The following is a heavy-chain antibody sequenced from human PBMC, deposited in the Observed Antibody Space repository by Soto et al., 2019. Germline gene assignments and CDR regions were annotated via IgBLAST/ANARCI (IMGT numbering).Heavy chain of an antibody. V-gene: IGHV4-59*03. CDR3: VSSRSAIYGDALDV. Sequence: PSETLSLTCSVSGGSISSYFRNWLRQPPGKGLEWIGYIYDDGTTDYNPSLKSRVTILLDMSKNQFSLKLSSVTAADTAVYYCVSSRSAIYGDALDVWGQGIMVTVSS. D-gene: IGHD3-10*01. CDR2: IYDDGTT. J-gene: IGHJ3*01. CDR1: GGSISSYF.